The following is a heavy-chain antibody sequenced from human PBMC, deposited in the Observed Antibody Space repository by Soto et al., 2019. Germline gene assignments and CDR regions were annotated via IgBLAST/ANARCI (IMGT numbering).Heavy chain of an antibody. Sequence: GASVKVSCKASGYIFLNYGISWVRQAPGQGLEWMGLISAYNGNANYAQKLQGRVTMTTDTSTSTAYMELRSLRSDDTAVYYCAREGPVTYGSGETDAFGIWGQGTMVTVSS. V-gene: IGHV1-18*01. CDR2: ISAYNGNA. CDR3: AREGPVTYGSGETDAFGI. D-gene: IGHD3-10*01. J-gene: IGHJ3*02. CDR1: GYIFLNYG.